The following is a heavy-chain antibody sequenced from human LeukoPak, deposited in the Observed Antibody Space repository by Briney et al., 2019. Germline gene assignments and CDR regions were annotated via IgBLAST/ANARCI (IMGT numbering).Heavy chain of an antibody. J-gene: IGHJ3*02. CDR1: GYTFTSYD. D-gene: IGHD3-9*01. V-gene: IGHV1-8*03. CDR2: MNPNSGNT. Sequence: ASVKVSCKASGYTFTSYDINWVRQATGQGLEWTGWMNPNSGNTGYAQKFQGRVTITRNTSISTAYMELSSLRSEDTAVYYCARRVRYYYDILTGYSHDAFDIWGQGTMVTVSS. CDR3: ARRVRYYYDILTGYSHDAFDI.